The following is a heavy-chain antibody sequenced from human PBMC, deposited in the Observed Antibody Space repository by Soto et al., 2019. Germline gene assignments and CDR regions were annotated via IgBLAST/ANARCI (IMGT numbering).Heavy chain of an antibody. V-gene: IGHV4-39*01. CDR2: IYYSGSI. CDR3: ARQSSGWYNWFDP. Sequence: TSETLSLTCSVSGGSISSSSYYWGWIRQPPGKGLEWIGSIYYSGSIYYNPSLKSRVTISVDTSKNQFSLKLSSVTAAETAVYYCARQSSGWYNWFDPWGQGTLVT. D-gene: IGHD6-19*01. CDR1: GGSISSSSYY. J-gene: IGHJ5*02.